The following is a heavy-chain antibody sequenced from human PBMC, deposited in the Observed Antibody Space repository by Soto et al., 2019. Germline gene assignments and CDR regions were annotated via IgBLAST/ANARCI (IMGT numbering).Heavy chain of an antibody. CDR3: ARSYSSSWEPVNWFDP. CDR1: GFTFSSYW. CDR2: IKQDGSEK. Sequence: EVQLVESGGGLVQPGGSLRLSCAASGFTFSSYWMSWVRQAPGKGLEWVANIKQDGSEKYYVDSVKGRFTISRDNAKNSLYLQMNSLRAEDTAVYYCARSYSSSWEPVNWFDPWGQGTLVTVSS. J-gene: IGHJ5*02. D-gene: IGHD6-13*01. V-gene: IGHV3-7*01.